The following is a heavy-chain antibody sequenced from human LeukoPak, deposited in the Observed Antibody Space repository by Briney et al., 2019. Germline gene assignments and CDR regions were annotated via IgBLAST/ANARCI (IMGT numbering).Heavy chain of an antibody. CDR1: GYSISSGYY. D-gene: IGHD6-13*01. Sequence: SETLSLTCTVSGYSISSGYYWGWIRQPPGKGLEWIGSIYHSGSTYYNPSLKSRVTISVDTSKNQFSLKLSSVTAADTAVYYCARREQQLAFDYWGQGTLVTVSS. V-gene: IGHV4-38-2*02. CDR3: ARREQQLAFDY. CDR2: IYHSGST. J-gene: IGHJ4*02.